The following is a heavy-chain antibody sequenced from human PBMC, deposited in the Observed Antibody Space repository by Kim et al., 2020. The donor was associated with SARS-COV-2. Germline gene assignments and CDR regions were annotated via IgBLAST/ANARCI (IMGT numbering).Heavy chain of an antibody. CDR3: ARARITIFGVVIKSYYYGMDV. CDR2: INPSGGST. D-gene: IGHD3-3*01. V-gene: IGHV1-46*01. J-gene: IGHJ6*02. Sequence: ASVKVSCKASGYTFTSYYMHWVRQAPGQGLEWMGIINPSGGSTSYAQKFQGRVTMTRDTSTSTVYMELSSLRSEDTAVYYCARARITIFGVVIKSYYYGMDVWGQGTTVTVSS. CDR1: GYTFTSYY.